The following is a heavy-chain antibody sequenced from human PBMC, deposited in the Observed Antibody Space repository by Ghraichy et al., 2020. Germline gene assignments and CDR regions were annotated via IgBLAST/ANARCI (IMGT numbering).Heavy chain of an antibody. V-gene: IGHV4-61*01. CDR3: TRGGPEAGNLEY. D-gene: IGHD6-19*01. Sequence: SETLSLTCTVSGGSVSSGIYYWNWIRQSPGTGPEWIGYMYHSGNANYNYSLKSRVTISIDTSKNQFSLNLSSATAADTAVYYCTRGGPEAGNLEYWGQGTLVTVSS. CDR1: GGSVSSGIYY. CDR2: MYHSGNA. J-gene: IGHJ4*02.